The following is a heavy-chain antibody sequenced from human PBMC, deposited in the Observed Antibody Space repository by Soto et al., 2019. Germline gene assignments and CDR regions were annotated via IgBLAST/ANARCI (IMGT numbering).Heavy chain of an antibody. CDR3: AKGRWGKTVAKFGIDV. J-gene: IGHJ6*02. Sequence: ASVKVSCKASGDSVSNDYLHWVRQAPGQGFEWLGVISPFGGATAYAQSFKGRVTVTMDKSSTTFYLELSSLRSDDTAVYYCAKGRWGKTVAKFGIDVWDQGVTVTVFS. V-gene: IGHV1-46*01. CDR1: GDSVSNDY. CDR2: ISPFGGAT. D-gene: IGHD3-16*01.